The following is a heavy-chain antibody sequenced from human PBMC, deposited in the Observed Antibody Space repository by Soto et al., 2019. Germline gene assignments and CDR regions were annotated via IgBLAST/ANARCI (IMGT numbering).Heavy chain of an antibody. V-gene: IGHV4-30-4*08. CDR3: ARGDHRITMMRPYY. J-gene: IGHJ4*02. D-gene: IGHD3-22*01. CDR2: IYYTGST. Sequence: PSETLSLTCTVSGDSISSGHYYWNWIRQPPGKGLEWIGYIYYTGSTYYNPSLRSRLTISVDTSKSQFSLKLSSVTAADTAVYYCARGDHRITMMRPYYWGQGTLVTVSS. CDR1: GDSISSGHYY.